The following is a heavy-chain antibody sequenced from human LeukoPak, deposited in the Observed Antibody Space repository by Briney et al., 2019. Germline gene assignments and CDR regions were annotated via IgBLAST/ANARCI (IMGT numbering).Heavy chain of an antibody. D-gene: IGHD2-2*01. Sequence: GSSVKVSCQASGYAFTSYDINWVRQATGQGLEGMGWMNPNSGNTGYAQKFQGRVTMTRNTSISTAYMELSSLRSEDTAVYYCARGVYCSSTSCEDGGFDPWGQGTLVTVSS. CDR1: GYAFTSYD. J-gene: IGHJ5*02. CDR2: MNPNSGNT. V-gene: IGHV1-8*01. CDR3: ARGVYCSSTSCEDGGFDP.